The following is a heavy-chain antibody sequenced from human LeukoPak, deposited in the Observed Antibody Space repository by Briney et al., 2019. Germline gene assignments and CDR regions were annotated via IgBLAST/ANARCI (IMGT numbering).Heavy chain of an antibody. Sequence: GGSLRLSCAASGFSFSNYGMSWVRQAPGKGLEWVSAIGGSGGTTYYADSMKGRFTTSRDNSKNTLYLQMNSLRAEDTAVYYCAKGVVVAPDVTPFDYWGQGTLVTVSS. CDR1: GFSFSNYG. CDR2: IGGSGGTT. D-gene: IGHD2-2*01. V-gene: IGHV3-23*01. CDR3: AKGVVVAPDVTPFDY. J-gene: IGHJ4*02.